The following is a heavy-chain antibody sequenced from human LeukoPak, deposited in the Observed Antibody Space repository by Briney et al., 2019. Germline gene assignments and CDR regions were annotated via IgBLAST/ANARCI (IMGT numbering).Heavy chain of an antibody. CDR2: INHSGST. D-gene: IGHD3-9*01. CDR1: GGSFSGYF. V-gene: IGHV4-34*01. J-gene: IGHJ5*02. CDR3: ARDTVILTGYSNWFDP. Sequence: SETLSLTCAVYGGSFSGYFWSWIRQPPGKGLEWIGEINHSGSTNYNPSLKSRVTISVDTSKNQFSLKLSSVTAADTAVYYCARDTVILTGYSNWFDPWGQGTLVTVSS.